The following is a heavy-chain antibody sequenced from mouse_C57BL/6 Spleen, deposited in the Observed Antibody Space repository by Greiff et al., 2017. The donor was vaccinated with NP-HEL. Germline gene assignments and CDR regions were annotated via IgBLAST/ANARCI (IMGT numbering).Heavy chain of an antibody. D-gene: IGHD1-1*01. Sequence: EVKLVESGGGLVQPGGSLSLSCAASGFTFTDYYMSWVRQPPGKALEWLGFIRNKANGYTTEYSASVKGRFTISRDNSQSILYLQVNALRAEDSATYYGAKYSYYGSRGYYAMDYWGQGTSVTVSS. J-gene: IGHJ4*01. CDR3: AKYSYYGSRGYYAMDY. CDR1: GFTFTDYY. V-gene: IGHV7-3*01. CDR2: IRNKANGYTT.